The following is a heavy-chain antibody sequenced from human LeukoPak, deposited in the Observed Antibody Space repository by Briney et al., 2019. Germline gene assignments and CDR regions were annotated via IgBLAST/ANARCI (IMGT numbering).Heavy chain of an antibody. CDR3: ARDRGGVLRFLEWSHYLDY. V-gene: IGHV3-48*01. CDR1: GFTFSSYS. J-gene: IGHJ4*02. CDR2: ISSSSSTI. D-gene: IGHD3-3*01. Sequence: GGSLRLSCAASGFTFSSYSMNWVRQAPGKGLEWVSYISSSSSTIYYADSVKGRFTISRDNARNSMYLQMNSLRAEDTAVYYCARDRGGVLRFLEWSHYLDYWGQGTLVTVSS.